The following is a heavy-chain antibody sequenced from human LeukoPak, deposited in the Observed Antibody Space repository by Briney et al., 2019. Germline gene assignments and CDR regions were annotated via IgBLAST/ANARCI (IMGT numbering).Heavy chain of an antibody. CDR1: GFTFSNAW. J-gene: IGHJ4*02. CDR3: TTDVLGYCSGGSCYYFDY. CDR2: IKSKTDGGTT. D-gene: IGHD2-15*01. V-gene: IGHV3-15*01. Sequence: GGSLRLSCAASGFTFSNAWMSWVREAPGKGLEWVGRIKSKTDGGTTDYAAPVKGRFTISRDDSKNTLYLQMNSLKTEDTAVYYCTTDVLGYCSGGSCYYFDYWGQGTLVTVSS.